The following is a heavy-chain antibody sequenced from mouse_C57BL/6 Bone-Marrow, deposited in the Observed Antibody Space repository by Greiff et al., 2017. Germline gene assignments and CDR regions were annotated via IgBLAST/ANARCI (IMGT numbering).Heavy chain of an antibody. D-gene: IGHD1-1*01. CDR3: ARDRRYGSPYWYFDV. CDR2: ISDGGSYT. CDR1: GFTFSSYA. Sequence: EVMLVESGGGLVKPGGSLKLSCAASGFTFSSYAMSWVRQTPEKRLEWVATISDGGSYTYYPDNVQGRFTISRDNAKNNLYLQMSHLKSEDTAMYYCARDRRYGSPYWYFDVWGTGTTVTVSS. J-gene: IGHJ1*03. V-gene: IGHV5-4*01.